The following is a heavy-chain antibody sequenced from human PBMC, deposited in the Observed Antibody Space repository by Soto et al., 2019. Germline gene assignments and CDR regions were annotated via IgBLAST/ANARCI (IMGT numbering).Heavy chain of an antibody. CDR3: AKGVEYSSSDLYYYYYYYGMDV. V-gene: IGHV3-23*01. CDR2: ISGSGGST. J-gene: IGHJ6*02. D-gene: IGHD6-6*01. Sequence: FLRLSCAASGFTFSSYAMSWVRQAPGKGLEWFSAISGSGGSTYYADSVKGRFTISRDNSKNTLYLQRNSLRAEDTAVYYCAKGVEYSSSDLYYYYYYYGMDVWGQGTTVTVSS. CDR1: GFTFSSYA.